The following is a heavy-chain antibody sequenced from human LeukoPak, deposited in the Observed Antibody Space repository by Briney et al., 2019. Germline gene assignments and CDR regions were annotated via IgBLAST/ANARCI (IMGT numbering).Heavy chain of an antibody. D-gene: IGHD3-22*01. V-gene: IGHV3-48*01. CDR2: ISSSSSTI. Sequence: GGSLRLSCAASGFTFSSYSMNWVRQAPGKGLEWVSYISSSSSTIYYADSVKGRFTISRDNAKNSLYLQMNSLRAEDTAVYYCARGWYRYDSSGYYYFDYWGQGTLVTVSS. CDR3: ARGWYRYDSSGYYYFDY. J-gene: IGHJ4*02. CDR1: GFTFSSYS.